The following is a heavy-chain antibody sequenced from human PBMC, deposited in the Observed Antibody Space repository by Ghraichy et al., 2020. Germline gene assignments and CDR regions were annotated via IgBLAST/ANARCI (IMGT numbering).Heavy chain of an antibody. Sequence: GGSLRLSCAASGFTFSNYAMSWVRQAPGKGLEWVSVMSGSGGTTNHADSVEGRFTISRDNSKNTLYLQMNSLRAEYTALYYCANSWGRYCSCSSCYVLEHWGKGALLSISS. V-gene: IGHV3-23*01. CDR2: MSGSGGTT. J-gene: IGHJ1*01. CDR3: ANSWGRYCSCSSCYVLEH. D-gene: IGHD2-2*01. CDR1: GFTFSNYA.